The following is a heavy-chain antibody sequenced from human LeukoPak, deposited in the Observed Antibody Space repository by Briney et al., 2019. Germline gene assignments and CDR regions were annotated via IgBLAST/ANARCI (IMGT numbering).Heavy chain of an antibody. Sequence: GGSLRLSCAASGFSFSSYAMSWVRQAPGKGLEWVSSISGSGGSTYYADSVKGRFTISRDNSKNTLYLQMNSLRAEDTAVYYCAKGQLWPPFFDYWGQGTLVTVSS. CDR3: AKGQLWPPFFDY. CDR2: ISGSGGST. J-gene: IGHJ4*02. D-gene: IGHD5-18*01. V-gene: IGHV3-23*01. CDR1: GFSFSSYA.